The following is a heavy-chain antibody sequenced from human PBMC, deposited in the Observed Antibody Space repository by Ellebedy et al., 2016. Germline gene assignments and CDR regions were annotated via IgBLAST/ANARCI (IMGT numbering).Heavy chain of an antibody. CDR1: GFTFSSYS. J-gene: IGHJ4*02. Sequence: GESLKISXAASGFTFSSYSMNWVRQAPGKGLEWVSYISTSSSTIYYADSVKGRFTISRDNAKNSLYLQMNSLRAEDTAVYYCATSVEIWLGPFFDYWGQGTLVTVSS. D-gene: IGHD5-24*01. V-gene: IGHV3-48*04. CDR3: ATSVEIWLGPFFDY. CDR2: ISTSSSTI.